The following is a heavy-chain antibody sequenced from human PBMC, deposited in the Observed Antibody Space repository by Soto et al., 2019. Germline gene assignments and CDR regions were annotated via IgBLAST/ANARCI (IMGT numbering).Heavy chain of an antibody. Sequence: QVQLVQSGAEVKKPGSSVKVSCKASGGTFSSYTISWVRQAPGQGLEWMGRIIPILGIANYAQKFQGRVTSTADTSTSTAYMELSRLRRECTAVYYGARADSSGWSYCCYGMDVWGQGSTVTVSS. CDR2: IIPILGIA. V-gene: IGHV1-69*02. J-gene: IGHJ6*02. D-gene: IGHD6-19*01. CDR3: ARADSSGWSYCCYGMDV. CDR1: GGTFSSYT.